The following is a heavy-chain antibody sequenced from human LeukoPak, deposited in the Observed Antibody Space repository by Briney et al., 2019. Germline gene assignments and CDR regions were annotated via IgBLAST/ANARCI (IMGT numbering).Heavy chain of an antibody. J-gene: IGHJ3*01. Sequence: SETLSLTCSISRSTDYWGWIRQSPGKGLEWIGSIYHSGSTYYNPSLKGRVTISIDKSRNRFSLKLTSVTAADTAMFYCVRHVTKVDAFDAWGQGTMVTVSS. CDR1: ISRSTDY. D-gene: IGHD1-1*01. CDR3: VRHVTKVDAFDA. V-gene: IGHV4-39*01. CDR2: IYHSGST.